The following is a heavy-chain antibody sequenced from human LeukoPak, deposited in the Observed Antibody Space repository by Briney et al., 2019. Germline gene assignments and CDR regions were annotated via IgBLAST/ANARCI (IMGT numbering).Heavy chain of an antibody. Sequence: SETLSLTCTVSGGPISSYYWSWIRQPAGKGLEWIGRIYTSGSTNYNPSLKSRVTMSVDTSKNQFSLELSSVTAADTAVYYCARGRYCSGGSCYSRIGYYYYYMDVWGKGTTVTVSS. CDR3: ARGRYCSGGSCYSRIGYYYYYMDV. CDR2: IYTSGST. CDR1: GGPISSYY. D-gene: IGHD2-15*01. J-gene: IGHJ6*03. V-gene: IGHV4-4*07.